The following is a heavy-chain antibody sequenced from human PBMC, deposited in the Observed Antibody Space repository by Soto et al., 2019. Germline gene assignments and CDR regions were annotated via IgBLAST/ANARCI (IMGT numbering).Heavy chain of an antibody. CDR2: IYYSGST. Sequence: SETLSLTCTVSGGSISSSSYYWGWIRQPPGKGLEWIGSIYYSGSTYYNPSLKSRVTISVDTSKNQFSLKLSSVTAADTAVYYCARPSGSYLYYFDYWGQGTLVTISS. D-gene: IGHD1-26*01. V-gene: IGHV4-39*01. CDR3: ARPSGSYLYYFDY. J-gene: IGHJ4*02. CDR1: GGSISSSSYY.